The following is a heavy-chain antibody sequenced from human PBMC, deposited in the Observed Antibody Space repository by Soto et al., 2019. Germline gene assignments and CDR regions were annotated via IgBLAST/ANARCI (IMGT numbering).Heavy chain of an antibody. V-gene: IGHV4-59*01. CDR1: GGSISSFH. CDR2: IYYSGSS. J-gene: IGHJ3*02. CDR3: ARSPYYDFWSDYSYDAFDI. Sequence: TLSLTCIVSGGSISSFHWSWIRQPPGKGLEWIGYIYYSGSSNYNSSLKSRVTISVDTSKNQFSLKLSSVTAADTAVYYCARSPYYDFWSDYSYDAFDIWGQGTMVTVSS. D-gene: IGHD3-3*01.